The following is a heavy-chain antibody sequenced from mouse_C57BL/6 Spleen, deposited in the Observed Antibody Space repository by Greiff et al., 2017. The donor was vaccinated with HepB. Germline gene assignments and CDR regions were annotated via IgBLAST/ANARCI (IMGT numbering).Heavy chain of an antibody. J-gene: IGHJ4*01. Sequence: QVQLQQPGTELVKPGASVKLSCKASGYTFTSYWMHWVKQRPGQGLEWIGNINPSNGGTNYNEKFKSKATLTVDKSSSTAYMQLSSLTSEDSAVYYCAREHYSNYEGYYAMDYWGQGTSVTVSS. V-gene: IGHV1-53*01. CDR3: AREHYSNYEGYYAMDY. CDR1: GYTFTSYW. CDR2: INPSNGGT. D-gene: IGHD2-5*01.